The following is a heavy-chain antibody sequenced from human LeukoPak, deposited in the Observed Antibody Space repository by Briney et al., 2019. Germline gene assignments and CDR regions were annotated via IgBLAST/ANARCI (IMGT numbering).Heavy chain of an antibody. J-gene: IGHJ4*02. V-gene: IGHV3-73*01. CDR3: TRQGPNINDDFDF. CDR1: GFTFSGSG. Sequence: GGSLKLSCAASGFTFSGSGIHWVRQASGKRLEWVGHIRTRANNYATAYAASVKGRFTISRDDSKNTADLQMNSLKTEDTAVYYCTRQGPNINDDFDFWGQGTLVTVSS. CDR2: IRTRANNYAT. D-gene: IGHD2-8*01.